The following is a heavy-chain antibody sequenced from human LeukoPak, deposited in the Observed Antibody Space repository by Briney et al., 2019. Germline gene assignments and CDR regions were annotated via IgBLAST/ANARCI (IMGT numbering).Heavy chain of an antibody. V-gene: IGHV3-23*01. J-gene: IGHJ6*02. Sequence: GGSLRLSCAGSGFTFNNYGMSWVRQAPGKGLEWVSGISGTGGSTYYADSVKGRFTISRDNSKNSLYLQMNSLRAEDTALYYCARGRASGYSYGLDVWGQGTTVTVSS. CDR1: GFTFNNYG. CDR3: ARGRASGYSYGLDV. CDR2: ISGTGGST.